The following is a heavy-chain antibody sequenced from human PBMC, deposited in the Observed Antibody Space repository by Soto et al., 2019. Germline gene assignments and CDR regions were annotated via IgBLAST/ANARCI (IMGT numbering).Heavy chain of an antibody. Sequence: GGSLRLSCTASGFTFGDYPMSWFRQAPGKGLEWVGFIRSKAYGGTTEYAASVKGRFTISRDDSKSIAYLQMNSLKTEDTAVYYCTRAVYYCSSASCAYGMDVWAQGTTVTGSS. V-gene: IGHV3-49*03. CDR1: GFTFGDYP. J-gene: IGHJ6*02. CDR2: IRSKAYGGTT. D-gene: IGHD2-2*01. CDR3: TRAVYYCSSASCAYGMDV.